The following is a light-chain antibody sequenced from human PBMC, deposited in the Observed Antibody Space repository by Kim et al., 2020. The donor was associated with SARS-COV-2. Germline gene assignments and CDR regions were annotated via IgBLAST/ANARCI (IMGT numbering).Light chain of an antibody. V-gene: IGKV3-15*01. Sequence: SPGERAPLSCRASQSVSSNLAWYQQKPGQAPRLLIYGASTRATGIPARFSGSGSGTEFTLTISSLQSEDFAVYYCQQYNNWPLLTFGGGTKVEIK. CDR1: QSVSSN. J-gene: IGKJ4*01. CDR3: QQYNNWPLLT. CDR2: GAS.